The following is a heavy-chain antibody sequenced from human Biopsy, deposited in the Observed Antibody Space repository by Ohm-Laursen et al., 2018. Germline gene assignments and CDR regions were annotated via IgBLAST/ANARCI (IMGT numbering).Heavy chain of an antibody. CDR2: ISPSGATT. V-gene: IGHV1-46*01. J-gene: IGHJ6*02. Sequence: GSSVKVSCKASGNTFATYHIHWVRQAPGQGLEWMGVISPSGATTSFSQKFQGRITMTRDTSTGTVYMDLNSLGSEDTAVYYCARAGVGSDGTDSYCYGMDVWGPGTTVFVSS. CDR3: ARAGVGSDGTDSYCYGMDV. CDR1: GNTFATYH. D-gene: IGHD5-24*01.